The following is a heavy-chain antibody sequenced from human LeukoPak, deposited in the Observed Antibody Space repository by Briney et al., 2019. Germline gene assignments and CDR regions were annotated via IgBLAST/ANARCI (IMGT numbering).Heavy chain of an antibody. J-gene: IGHJ4*02. CDR3: AKATTISAAGSHFVY. Sequence: GGSLRLSCVDPGFTSSNYAMSWVRQAPGGGLEWVAAISGNGGTTYYADSVKGRFTISRDNSKNTLYLQMNSLRAEDTAVFYCAKATTISAAGSHFVYWGQGTLVTVSS. CDR1: GFTSSNYA. CDR2: ISGNGGTT. D-gene: IGHD6-13*01. V-gene: IGHV3-23*01.